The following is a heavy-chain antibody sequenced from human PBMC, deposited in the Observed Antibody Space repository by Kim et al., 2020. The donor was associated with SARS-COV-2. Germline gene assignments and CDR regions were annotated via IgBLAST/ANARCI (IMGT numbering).Heavy chain of an antibody. V-gene: IGHV3-9*01. CDR3: AKDITGAAAEHSFDY. CDR2: ISWNSGSI. D-gene: IGHD6-13*01. Sequence: GGSLRLSCAASGFTFYDYAMHWVRQAPGKGLEWVSGISWNSGSIGYADSVKGRFTISRDNAKNSLYLQMNSLRAEDTALYYCAKDITGAAAEHSFDYWGQGTLVTVSS. CDR1: GFTFYDYA. J-gene: IGHJ4*02.